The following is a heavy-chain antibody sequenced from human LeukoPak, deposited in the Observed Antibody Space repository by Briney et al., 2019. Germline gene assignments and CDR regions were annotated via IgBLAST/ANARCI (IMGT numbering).Heavy chain of an antibody. Sequence: SETLSLTCTVSGGSISSGGYYWSWIRQHPGKGLEWIGYIYYSGSTYYNPSLKSRVTISVDTSKNQFSLKLSSVTAADTAVYYCARVNIAAAGIHFDYWGQGTLVTVSS. CDR3: ARVNIAAAGIHFDY. J-gene: IGHJ4*02. CDR2: IYYSGST. V-gene: IGHV4-31*03. D-gene: IGHD6-13*01. CDR1: GGSISSGGYY.